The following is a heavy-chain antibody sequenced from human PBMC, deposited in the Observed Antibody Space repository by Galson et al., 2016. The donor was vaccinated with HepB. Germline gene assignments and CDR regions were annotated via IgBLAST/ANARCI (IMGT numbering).Heavy chain of an antibody. CDR3: ARGGRLYYASRSYYPSNWFDP. J-gene: IGHJ5*02. V-gene: IGHV1-8*01. CDR2: MNPNSGNT. D-gene: IGHD3-10*01. CDR1: GYTFNSYD. Sequence: SVKVSCKASGYTFNSYDINWVRQATGQGLEWMGWMNPNSGNTGYAQSFQGRVTMTRNTSISTVYMELSSLRSEDTAVYYCARGGRLYYASRSYYPSNWFDPWGQGTLVTVSS.